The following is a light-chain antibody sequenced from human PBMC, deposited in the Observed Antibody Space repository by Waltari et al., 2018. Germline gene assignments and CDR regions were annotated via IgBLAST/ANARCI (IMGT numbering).Light chain of an antibody. J-gene: IGLJ2*01. Sequence: SSELTQDPDVSVALGQTVRITCRGDSLRNYFATWYQQKPGQAPVVGIYGKQFRPPGIPERFSGSGSGDTASLTITGAQAEDEADYYCNSRDSSDDHVVFGGGTKLTVL. V-gene: IGLV3-19*01. CDR1: SLRNYF. CDR2: GKQ. CDR3: NSRDSSDDHVV.